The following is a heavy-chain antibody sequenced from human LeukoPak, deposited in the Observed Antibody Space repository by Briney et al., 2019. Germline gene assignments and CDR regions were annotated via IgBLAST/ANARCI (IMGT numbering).Heavy chain of an antibody. CDR1: GFTFDDYT. D-gene: IGHD3-22*01. CDR3: AKGRGNYYDSSDGMDV. J-gene: IGHJ6*02. Sequence: GGSLRLSCAASGFTFDDYTMHWVRQAPGKGLEWVSLISWDGGSTYYADSVKGRFTISRDNSKTSLYLQMNSLRTEDTALYYCAKGRGNYYDSSDGMDVWGQGTTVTASS. CDR2: ISWDGGST. V-gene: IGHV3-43*01.